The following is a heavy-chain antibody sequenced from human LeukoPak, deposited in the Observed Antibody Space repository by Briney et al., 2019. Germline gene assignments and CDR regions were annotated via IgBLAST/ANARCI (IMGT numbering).Heavy chain of an antibody. CDR1: GFMFSIFG. J-gene: IGHJ4*02. V-gene: IGHV3-23*01. D-gene: IGHD3-3*01. CDR3: AKIAGGDYDFWSGSWDY. Sequence: GSLRLSCTASGFMFSIFGMSWVRQAPGKGLEWVSAISASGRSTYYADSVKGRVTISRDNSKNTLFLQMNSLRAEDTALYYCAKIAGGDYDFWSGSWDYWGQGTLVTVSS. CDR2: ISASGRST.